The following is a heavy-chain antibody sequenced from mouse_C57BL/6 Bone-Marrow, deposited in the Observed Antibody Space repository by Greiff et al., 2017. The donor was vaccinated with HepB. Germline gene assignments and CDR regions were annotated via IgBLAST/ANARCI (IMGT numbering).Heavy chain of an antibody. CDR3: ARDHGSSYGY. CDR1: GFSINSDCY. V-gene: IGHV3-3*01. J-gene: IGHJ2*01. Sequence: VQLKQSGPSLVRPSQTLSLTCTVTGFSINSDCYWVWIRQFPGNKLEYIGYTFYSGITYYNPSLESRTYITRDTSKTQFSLKLSSVTTEDTATYYCARDHGSSYGYWGQGTTLTVSS. D-gene: IGHD1-1*01. CDR2: TFYSGIT.